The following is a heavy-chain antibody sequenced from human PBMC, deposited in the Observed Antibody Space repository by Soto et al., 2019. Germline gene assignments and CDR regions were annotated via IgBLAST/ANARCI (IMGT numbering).Heavy chain of an antibody. CDR3: ARGLGPYSSGWYRREVSAFDI. CDR1: GYTFTTYY. D-gene: IGHD6-19*01. CDR2: MNPNSSNT. J-gene: IGHJ3*02. Sequence: ASVKVSCKASGYTFTTYYIIWVRQATGQGLEWMGWMNPNSSNTGYAQKFQGRVTMTRNTSISTAYMELSSLRSEDTAVYYCARGLGPYSSGWYRREVSAFDIWGQGTMVTVSS. V-gene: IGHV1-8*01.